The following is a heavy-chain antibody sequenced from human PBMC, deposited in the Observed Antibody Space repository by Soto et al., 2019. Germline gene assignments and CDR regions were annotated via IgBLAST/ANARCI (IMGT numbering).Heavy chain of an antibody. D-gene: IGHD4-4*01. CDR3: ARHVASTVTTSDWFDP. CDR1: GFTFSSYA. J-gene: IGHJ5*02. Sequence: GGSLRLSCAASGFTFSSYAMSWVRQAPGKGLEWVSAISGSGGSTYYADSVKGRFTISRDNSKNTLYLQMSSLRVDDTAVYFCARHVASTVTTSDWFDPWGQGALVTVS. V-gene: IGHV3-23*01. CDR2: ISGSGGST.